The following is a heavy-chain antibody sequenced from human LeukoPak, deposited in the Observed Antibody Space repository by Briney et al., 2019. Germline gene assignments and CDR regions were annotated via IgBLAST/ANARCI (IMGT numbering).Heavy chain of an antibody. Sequence: ETLSLTCAVYGGSFSGYYWSWIRQPPGKGLEWIGEINHSGSTNYNPSLKSRVTISVDTSKNQFSLKLSSVTAADTAVYYCARGKVRVTMIVVVTDIHFDYWGQGTLVTVSS. V-gene: IGHV4-34*01. CDR2: INHSGST. CDR1: GGSFSGYY. J-gene: IGHJ4*02. D-gene: IGHD3-22*01. CDR3: ARGKVRVTMIVVVTDIHFDY.